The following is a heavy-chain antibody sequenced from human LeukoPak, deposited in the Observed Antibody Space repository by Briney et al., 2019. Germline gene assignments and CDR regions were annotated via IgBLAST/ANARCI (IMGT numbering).Heavy chain of an antibody. CDR2: IRYDGSNK. CDR1: GFTFSSYG. V-gene: IGHV3-30*02. J-gene: IGHJ4*02. CDR3: AKDDHGGSGWRDYFDY. D-gene: IGHD6-19*01. Sequence: GGSLRLSCAASGFTFSSYGMHWVRQAPGKGLEWVAFIRYDGSNKYYANSVKGRFTISRDNSKNTLYLQMNSLRAEDTAVYSCAKDDHGGSGWRDYFDYWGQGTLVTVSS.